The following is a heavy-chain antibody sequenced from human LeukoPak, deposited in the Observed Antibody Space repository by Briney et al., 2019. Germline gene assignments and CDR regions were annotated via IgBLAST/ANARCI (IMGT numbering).Heavy chain of an antibody. CDR2: ISSSGSNI. V-gene: IGHV3-48*03. Sequence: GGSLRLSCAASGFTFSSYEMSWVRQAPGKGLEWISYISSSGSNIYYADSVKGRFTISRDNAKNSLYLQMNSLRAEDTAVYYCASLFAVTSYWYFDLWGRGALVTVSS. CDR3: ASLFAVTSYWYFDL. J-gene: IGHJ2*01. D-gene: IGHD4-17*01. CDR1: GFTFSSYE.